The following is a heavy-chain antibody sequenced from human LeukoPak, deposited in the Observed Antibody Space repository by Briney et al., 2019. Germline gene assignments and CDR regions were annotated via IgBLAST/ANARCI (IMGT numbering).Heavy chain of an antibody. Sequence: GGSLRLSCAASGFTFSSYAMSWVRQAPGKGLEWVSAISGSGGSTYYADSVKGRFTISRDNSKNTLYLQMGSLRAEDMAVYYCARDTRDGYNLRFDYWGQGTLVTVSS. V-gene: IGHV3-23*01. CDR3: ARDTRDGYNLRFDY. J-gene: IGHJ4*02. D-gene: IGHD5-24*01. CDR1: GFTFSSYA. CDR2: ISGSGGST.